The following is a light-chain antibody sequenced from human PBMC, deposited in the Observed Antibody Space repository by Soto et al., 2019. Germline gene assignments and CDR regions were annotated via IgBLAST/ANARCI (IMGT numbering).Light chain of an antibody. CDR2: GNG. V-gene: IGLV1-40*01. J-gene: IGLJ1*01. CDR1: SSSIGAGYE. Sequence: QSVLTHPPSVSGAPWQRVTISCSGTSSSIGAGYEVHWYHQLPGTAPKLVVSGNGNRPSGVPDRLSASKSGTSASLAITGLQAEDEGHYYCQSYDKRLTAYVFGTGTKVTVL. CDR3: QSYDKRLTAYV.